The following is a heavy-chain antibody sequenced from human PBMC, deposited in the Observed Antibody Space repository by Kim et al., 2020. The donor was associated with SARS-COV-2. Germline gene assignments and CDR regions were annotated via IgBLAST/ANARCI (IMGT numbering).Heavy chain of an antibody. V-gene: IGHV3-33*05. Sequence: GGSLRLSCAASGFTFSSYGMHWVRQAPGKGLEWVAVISYDGSNKYYADSVKGRFTISRDNSKNTLYLQMNSLRAEDTAVYYCASSVTPGYRYGYGYYYYGMDVWGQGTTVTVSS. CDR1: GFTFSSYG. CDR2: ISYDGSNK. CDR3: ASSVTPGYRYGYGYYYYGMDV. J-gene: IGHJ6*02. D-gene: IGHD5-18*01.